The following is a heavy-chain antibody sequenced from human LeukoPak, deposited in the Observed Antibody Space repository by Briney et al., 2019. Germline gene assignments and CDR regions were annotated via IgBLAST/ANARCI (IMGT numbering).Heavy chain of an antibody. J-gene: IGHJ4*02. D-gene: IGHD2-15*01. CDR1: GYTFTGYY. Sequence: ASVKVSCKASGYTFTGYYMHWVRQAPGQGLEWMGWINPNSGGTNYAQNFQGRVTMTRDTSITMLYMEMSSLTPDDTAVYYCARAGYCSDGKCYTFDYWGQGTLVTVSS. CDR2: INPNSGGT. V-gene: IGHV1-2*02. CDR3: ARAGYCSDGKCYTFDY.